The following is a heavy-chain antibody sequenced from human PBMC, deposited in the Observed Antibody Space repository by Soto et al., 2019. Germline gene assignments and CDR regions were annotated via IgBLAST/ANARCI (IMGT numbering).Heavy chain of an antibody. CDR1: GGSISSGGYS. CDR3: ARGVLRFLEWLFEEPLFDY. D-gene: IGHD3-3*01. CDR2: IYHSGST. Sequence: PSETLSLTCAVSGGSISSGGYSWSWVRQPPGKGLEWIGYIYHSGSTYYNPSLKSRVTISVDRSKNQFSLKLSSVTAADTAVYYCARGVLRFLEWLFEEPLFDYWGQGTLVTVSS. V-gene: IGHV4-30-2*01. J-gene: IGHJ4*02.